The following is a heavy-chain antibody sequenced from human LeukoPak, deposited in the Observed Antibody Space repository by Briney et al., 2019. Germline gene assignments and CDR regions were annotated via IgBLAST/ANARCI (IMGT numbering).Heavy chain of an antibody. Sequence: GGSLRLSCAASGFTFSSYAMSWVRQAPGKGLEWVSAISGSGGSTYYADSVKGRFTISRDNSKNTLYLQMNSLRAEDTAVYYRASVPLYGDYVFDYWGQGTLVTVSS. J-gene: IGHJ4*02. V-gene: IGHV3-23*01. D-gene: IGHD4-17*01. CDR1: GFTFSSYA. CDR3: ASVPLYGDYVFDY. CDR2: ISGSGGST.